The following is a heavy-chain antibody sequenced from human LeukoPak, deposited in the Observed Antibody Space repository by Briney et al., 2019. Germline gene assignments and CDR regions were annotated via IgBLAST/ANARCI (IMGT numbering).Heavy chain of an antibody. CDR2: ISISGGSA. J-gene: IGHJ5*02. Sequence: GGSLRLSCAASGFTFSTYAMSWVRQAPGKGLEWVSGISISGGSAYYADSVKGRFTISRDNSKNTLYLQMNRLRAEDTAVYYCAKDRDLLFAHCWFDHWGQGTLVTVSS. D-gene: IGHD3-10*01. CDR1: GFTFSTYA. V-gene: IGHV3-23*01. CDR3: AKDRDLLFAHCWFDH.